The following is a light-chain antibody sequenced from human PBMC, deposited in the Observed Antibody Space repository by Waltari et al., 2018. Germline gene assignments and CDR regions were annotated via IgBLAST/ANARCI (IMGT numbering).Light chain of an antibody. V-gene: IGKV1-39*01. J-gene: IGKJ1*01. CDR2: AAS. CDR1: QSISSY. Sequence: DIQMTQSPSSLSASVGDRVTITCRAIQSISSYLNWYQQKPGKAPKFLIYAASSLQSGVPSRFSGNGSGTDFTLTISSLQPEDFATYYCQQSYSTPPVTFGQGTKVEIK. CDR3: QQSYSTPPVT.